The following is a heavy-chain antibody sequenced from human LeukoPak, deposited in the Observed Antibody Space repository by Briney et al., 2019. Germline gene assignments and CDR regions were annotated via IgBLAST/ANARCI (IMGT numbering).Heavy chain of an antibody. CDR3: ARVLGDQQAFDY. CDR1: GFTFSSYA. D-gene: IGHD2-21*02. J-gene: IGHJ4*02. CDR2: ISYDGSNK. Sequence: GGSLRLSCAASGFTFSSYAMHWVRQAPGKGLEWVAVISYDGSNKYYADSVKGRFTISRDNSKNTLYLQMTSLRAEDTAVYYCARVLGDQQAFDYWGQGTLVTVSS. V-gene: IGHV3-30*04.